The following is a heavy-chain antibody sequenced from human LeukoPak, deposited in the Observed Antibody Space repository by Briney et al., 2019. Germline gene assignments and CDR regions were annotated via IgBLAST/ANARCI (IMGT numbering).Heavy chain of an antibody. V-gene: IGHV3-7*01. CDR3: ARAITL. CDR2: IKQDGSEK. CDR1: GGSISTYY. D-gene: IGHD5-24*01. J-gene: IGHJ3*01. Sequence: LSLTCTVSGGSISTYYWTWIRQPAGKGLEWVANIKQDGSEKYYVDSVKGRFTISRDNAKNSLYLQMNSLRAEDTAVYYCARAITLWGQGTMVTVSS.